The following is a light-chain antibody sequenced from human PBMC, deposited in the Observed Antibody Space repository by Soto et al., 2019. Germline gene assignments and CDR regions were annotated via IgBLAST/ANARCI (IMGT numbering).Light chain of an antibody. V-gene: IGLV2-14*01. J-gene: IGLJ2*01. CDR1: SGDIGGYNY. Sequence: QSVLTQPASVSGSPGQSITISCTGTSGDIGGYNYVSWYQQHPGKAPKLLISEVTNRPSGVSNRFSGSKSGNTASLTLSGLQAEDEDDYYCSSYTTNITPVVFGGGTKLTVL. CDR3: SSYTTNITPVV. CDR2: EVT.